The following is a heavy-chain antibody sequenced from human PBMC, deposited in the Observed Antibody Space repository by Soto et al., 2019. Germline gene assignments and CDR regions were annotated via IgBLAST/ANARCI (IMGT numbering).Heavy chain of an antibody. CDR2: ISSSSSSK. CDR1: GFTFSKYR. J-gene: IGHJ6*02. V-gene: IGHV3-21*04. Sequence: GGSLRLSCAASGFTFSKYRMNWVRQAPGKGLEWVSYISSSSSSKFYADSVKDRFTISRDNAKNTLYLQMNSLRAEDTALYYCAKGRSYYYYYGVDVWGQGTTVTVSS. CDR3: AKGRSYYYYYGVDV.